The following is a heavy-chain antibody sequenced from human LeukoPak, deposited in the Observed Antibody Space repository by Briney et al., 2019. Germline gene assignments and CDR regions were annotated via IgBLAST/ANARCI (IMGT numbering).Heavy chain of an antibody. Sequence: EASVKVSCKVSGYSLSELSMQWVRQAPGEGLEWMGGFDPEDGETVYALKFRDRVTMTEDTSADTAYMELSSLRSEDTAVYYCAKDPPWYYYDSSGPFDYWGQGTLVTVSS. CDR3: AKDPPWYYYDSSGPFDY. D-gene: IGHD3-22*01. J-gene: IGHJ4*02. CDR1: GYSLSELS. V-gene: IGHV1-24*01. CDR2: FDPEDGET.